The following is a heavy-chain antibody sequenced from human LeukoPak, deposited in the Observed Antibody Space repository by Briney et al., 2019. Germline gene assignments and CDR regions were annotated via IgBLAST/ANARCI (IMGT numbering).Heavy chain of an antibody. Sequence: GRSLRLSCAASGFTFSGYGMHWVRQAPGKGLEWVAVIWYDGSNKYYVDSVKGRFTISRDNSKNTLFLQMNSLRAEDTAVYYCARDMGSSSWYFRFDPWGLGTLVTVSS. V-gene: IGHV3-33*01. J-gene: IGHJ5*02. D-gene: IGHD6-13*01. CDR1: GFTFSGYG. CDR3: ARDMGSSSWYFRFDP. CDR2: IWYDGSNK.